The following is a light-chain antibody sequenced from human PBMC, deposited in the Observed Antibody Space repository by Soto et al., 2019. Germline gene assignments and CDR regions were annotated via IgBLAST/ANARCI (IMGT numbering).Light chain of an antibody. CDR3: QQSFSPPHT. CDR2: AVS. J-gene: IGKJ4*01. CDR1: ESVKTY. Sequence: DIQMTQSPSSLSASVGDRVTITCRASESVKTYLNCYQQKPGKAPKALIYAVSSLQSVVPSRFSASGSGTDFTLTVRDLQPEDFATYYCQQSFSPPHTFGGGTTVEI. V-gene: IGKV1-39*01.